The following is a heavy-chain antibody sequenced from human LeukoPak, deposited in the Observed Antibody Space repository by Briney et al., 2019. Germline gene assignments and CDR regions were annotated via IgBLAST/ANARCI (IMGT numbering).Heavy chain of an antibody. CDR1: GFTFSGSA. V-gene: IGHV3-73*01. CDR3: TRDSGTYNWFDP. J-gene: IGHJ5*02. D-gene: IGHD1-26*01. Sequence: GGSLRLSCAASGFTFSGSAIHWARQSSGKGREWVGQIDKKDKGYATATAYAASVKGRFTISRDDSINTAYLQMKSLKTEDTALYYCTRDSGTYNWFDPWGQGTLVTVSS. CDR2: IDKKDKGYATAT.